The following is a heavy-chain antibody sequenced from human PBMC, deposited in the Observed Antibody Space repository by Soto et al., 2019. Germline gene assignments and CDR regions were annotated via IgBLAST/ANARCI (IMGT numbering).Heavy chain of an antibody. CDR3: ARGGARWPGYFDS. Sequence: QVRLHESGPGLVKPSQTLSLTCSVSGGSISGDYYWSWIRQSPEKGLAWIGYIYYSGSSYSNPALQSRLSMSLDTSKNQFSLKLRSVTAADTAGYYWARGGARWPGYFDSWGQGALVAVSS. D-gene: IGHD2-15*01. CDR1: GGSISGDYY. CDR2: IYYSGSS. V-gene: IGHV4-30-4*08. J-gene: IGHJ4*02.